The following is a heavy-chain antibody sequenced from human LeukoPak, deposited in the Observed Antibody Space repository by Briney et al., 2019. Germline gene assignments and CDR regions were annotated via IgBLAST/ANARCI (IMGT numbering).Heavy chain of an antibody. D-gene: IGHD6-19*01. CDR1: GDSIRSTGYY. CDR2: IYYTGST. J-gene: IGHJ4*02. CDR3: ARVGSGRTDYFDY. Sequence: PSETLSLTCTVSGDSIRSTGYYWGWIRQPPGKGLEWIGSIYYTGSTYYNPSLKSRVTISLDTSKRQFSLRVNSVTAADTAVYYCARVGSGRTDYFDYWGQGTLVTVSS. V-gene: IGHV4-39*07.